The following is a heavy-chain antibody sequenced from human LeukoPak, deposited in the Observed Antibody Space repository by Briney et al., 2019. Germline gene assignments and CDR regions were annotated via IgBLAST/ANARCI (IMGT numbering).Heavy chain of an antibody. D-gene: IGHD2-21*01. CDR2: IYYSGST. Sequence: SEALSLTCAVYGGSFSGYYWSWIRQPPGKGLEWIGYIYYSGSTNYNPSLKSRVTISVDTSKNQFSLKLSSVTAADTAVYYCARLAGHFDYWGQGTLVTVSS. CDR1: GGSFSGYY. V-gene: IGHV4-59*08. J-gene: IGHJ4*02. CDR3: ARLAGHFDY.